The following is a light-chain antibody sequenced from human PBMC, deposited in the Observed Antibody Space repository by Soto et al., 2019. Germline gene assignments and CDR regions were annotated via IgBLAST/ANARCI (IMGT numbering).Light chain of an antibody. CDR2: GTS. V-gene: IGKV3-20*01. Sequence: EIVLTQSPGTLSLSPGERATLSCRADRSVSDTLLTWFQQKPGQAPRLLIFGTSNRAPGIPDRFSGSGSGTDFTLTISRLEPDDFAVYYCQQFATSPRTFGRGTKVDIK. CDR3: QQFATSPRT. J-gene: IGKJ1*01. CDR1: RSVSDTL.